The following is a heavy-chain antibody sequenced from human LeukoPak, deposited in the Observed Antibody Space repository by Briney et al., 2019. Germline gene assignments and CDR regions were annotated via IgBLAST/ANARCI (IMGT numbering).Heavy chain of an antibody. CDR3: VWLGYYYYYMDV. D-gene: IGHD5-12*01. CDR1: GGSISSSSYY. Sequence: SETLSLTCTVSGGSISSSSYYWGWIRQPPGKGLEWIGSIYYSGSTYYNPSLKSRVTISVDTSKNQFSLKLSSVTAADTAVHYCVWLGYYYYYMDVWGKGTTVTVSS. CDR2: IYYSGST. J-gene: IGHJ6*03. V-gene: IGHV4-39*01.